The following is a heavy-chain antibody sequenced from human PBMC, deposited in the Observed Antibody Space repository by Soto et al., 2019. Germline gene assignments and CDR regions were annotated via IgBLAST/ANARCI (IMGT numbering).Heavy chain of an antibody. CDR3: ARDGVVRNTGGYGMDV. J-gene: IGHJ6*02. Sequence: SQTLSLTCAISGDSVSSNTATWNWMRQSPSRGLEWLGRTYYRSQWFNNYAVSVKSRITVNPDTSKNQFSLQLSSVTPEDTAVYYCARDGVVRNTGGYGMDVWGHGTTVTVSS. V-gene: IGHV6-1*01. CDR2: TYYRSQWFN. D-gene: IGHD2-8*02. CDR1: GDSVSSNTAT.